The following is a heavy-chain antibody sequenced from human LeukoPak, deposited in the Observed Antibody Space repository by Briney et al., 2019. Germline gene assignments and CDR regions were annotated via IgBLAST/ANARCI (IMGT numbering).Heavy chain of an antibody. CDR3: ARSSGSYWNWFDP. Sequence: ASVKVSCKASGYTFTGYFMHWVRQAPGQGLEWMGWINPNIGATKYARKFQGRVTMTRDTSISTAYMELSRLRSDDTAVYYCARSSGSYWNWFDPWGQGTLVTVSS. D-gene: IGHD3-10*01. CDR2: INPNIGAT. J-gene: IGHJ5*02. CDR1: GYTFTGYF. V-gene: IGHV1-2*02.